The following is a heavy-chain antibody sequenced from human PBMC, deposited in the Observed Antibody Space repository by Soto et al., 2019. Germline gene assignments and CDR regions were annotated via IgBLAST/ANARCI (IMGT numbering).Heavy chain of an antibody. CDR2: ISFDGSDK. Sequence: QVQLVESGGGVVQPGRSLRLSCIASGFTFNNHAMHWVRQAPGRGLEWVSAISFDGSDKYDADSVKGRFTISRDNSKNTLYLQMNSLRAEDTAVYYCARSLTPRSGYFDYWGRGTLVTVSS. J-gene: IGHJ4*02. V-gene: IGHV3-30-3*01. CDR3: ARSLTPRSGYFDY. CDR1: GFTFNNHA.